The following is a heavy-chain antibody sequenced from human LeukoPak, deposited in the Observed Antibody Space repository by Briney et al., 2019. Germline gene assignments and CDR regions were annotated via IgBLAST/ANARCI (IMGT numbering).Heavy chain of an antibody. J-gene: IGHJ6*03. V-gene: IGHV1-8*03. CDR3: ARHPLRGSTAMGDYYYYYMDV. Sequence: ASVTVSCKASGYTFTSYDIYWVRQATGQGLEWMGWMNPNSGNTGYAQKFQGRVTITRNTSISTAYMELSSLRSEDTAVYYCARHPLRGSTAMGDYYYYYMDVWGKGTTVTVSS. CDR2: MNPNSGNT. CDR1: GYTFTSYD. D-gene: IGHD1-26*01.